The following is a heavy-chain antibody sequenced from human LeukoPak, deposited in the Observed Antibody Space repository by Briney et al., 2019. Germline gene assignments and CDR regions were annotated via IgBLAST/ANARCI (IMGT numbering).Heavy chain of an antibody. V-gene: IGHV4-39*01. J-gene: IGHJ3*02. CDR2: IYYSGST. CDR3: ARLYSGYDWAFDI. CDR1: GGSISSSSYY. Sequence: SSETLSPTCTVSGGSISSSSYYWGWIRQPPGKGLEWIGSIYYSGSTYYNPSLKSRVTISVDTSKNQFSLKLSSVTAADTAVYYRARLYSGYDWAFDIWGQGTMVTVSS. D-gene: IGHD5-12*01.